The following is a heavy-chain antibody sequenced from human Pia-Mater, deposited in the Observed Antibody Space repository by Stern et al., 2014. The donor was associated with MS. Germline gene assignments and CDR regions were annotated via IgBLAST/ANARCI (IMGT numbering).Heavy chain of an antibody. CDR2: IWYDGSNK. CDR1: GFTFSSYG. CDR3: ARDPNNENWFDP. D-gene: IGHD1-1*01. V-gene: IGHV3-33*01. J-gene: IGHJ5*02. Sequence: VQLEESGGGVVQPGRSLRLSCAASGFTFSSYGMHWVRQAPGKGLERVAIIWYDGSNKYYADSVKGRFTISRDNSKNTLYLQMNSLRAEDTAVYYCARDPNNENWFDPWGQGTLVTVSS.